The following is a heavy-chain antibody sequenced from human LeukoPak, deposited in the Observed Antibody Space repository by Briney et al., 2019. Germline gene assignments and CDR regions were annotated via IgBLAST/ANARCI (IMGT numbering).Heavy chain of an antibody. CDR1: GGSISSSSYY. V-gene: IGHV4-39*07. CDR2: IYYSGST. CDR3: ARESYGSGSYNSLFDP. Sequence: SETLSLTCTVSGGSISSSSYYWGWIRQPPGKGLEWIGSIYYSGSTNYNPSLKSRVTISVDASKNQFSLKLSSVTAADTAVYYCARESYGSGSYNSLFDPWGQGTLVTVSS. J-gene: IGHJ5*02. D-gene: IGHD3-10*01.